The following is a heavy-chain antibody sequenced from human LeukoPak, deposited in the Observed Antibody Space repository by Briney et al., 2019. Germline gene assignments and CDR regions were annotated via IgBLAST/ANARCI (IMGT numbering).Heavy chain of an antibody. CDR1: RFNCNSHA. V-gene: IGHV3-48*01. J-gene: IGHJ4*02. D-gene: IGHD3-22*01. CDR2: ISISSTSI. Sequence: GGSLRLSCAASRFNCNSHAMNWVRQAPGKGLEWISYISISSTSIYYADSVKGRFTISRDNAKSSLYLQMNSLRAEDTAVYYCARGENYYDSSGYFNWGQGTLVTVSS. CDR3: ARGENYYDSSGYFN.